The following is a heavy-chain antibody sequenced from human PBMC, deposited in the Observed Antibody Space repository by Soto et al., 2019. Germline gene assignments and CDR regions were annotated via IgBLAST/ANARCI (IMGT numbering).Heavy chain of an antibody. J-gene: IGHJ6*02. Sequence: QVQLVESGGGVVQPGRSLRLSCAASGFIFSSYAMHWVRQAPGKGLEWVPVISYAGSNQYYADSVKGRFTISRDNSKNILYLQMNSRRPEDTAVYNCGREGASKVVVFNPYYYYGMDVWGQGTTVTVS. CDR2: ISYAGSNQ. CDR3: GREGASKVVVFNPYYYYGMDV. V-gene: IGHV3-30-3*01. D-gene: IGHD3-22*01. CDR1: GFIFSSYA.